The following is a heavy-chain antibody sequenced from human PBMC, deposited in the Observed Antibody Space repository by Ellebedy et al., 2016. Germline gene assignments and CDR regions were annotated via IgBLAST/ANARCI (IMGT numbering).Heavy chain of an antibody. J-gene: IGHJ2*01. CDR2: IDYSGSS. CDR3: ARAHSAFYYDNSGDPVRDWYFDL. D-gene: IGHD3-22*01. V-gene: IGHV4-39*07. Sequence: SETLSLTCSVSGGSIANSPYYWGWIRQPPGKGLESIANIDYSGSSYYNPSLKSRVTMSLDTSKNPFSLKLTSVTAADTAVYYCARAHSAFYYDNSGDPVRDWYFDLWGRGTLVTVSS. CDR1: GGSIANSPYY.